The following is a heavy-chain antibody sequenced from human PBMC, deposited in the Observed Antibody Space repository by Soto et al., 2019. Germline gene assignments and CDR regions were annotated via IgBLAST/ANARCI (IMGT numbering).Heavy chain of an antibody. V-gene: IGHV4-59*01. Sequence: VQLQESGPGLVKPSETLSLTCTVSDGSISSYYWSWIRQPPGKGLEWIGYIYYSGSTNYNPSLKSRVTISVDTSKNQFSLKLSSVTAADTAVYYCARIGYYYGMDVWGQGTTVTVSS. CDR2: IYYSGST. CDR3: ARIGYYYGMDV. J-gene: IGHJ6*02. CDR1: DGSISSYY.